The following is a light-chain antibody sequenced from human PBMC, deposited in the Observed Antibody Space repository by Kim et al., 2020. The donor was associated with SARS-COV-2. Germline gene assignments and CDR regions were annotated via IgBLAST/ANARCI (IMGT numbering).Light chain of an antibody. CDR1: QSVSSN. V-gene: IGKV3-15*01. Sequence: SPGERATLSCRASQSVSSNLAWYQQKPGQAPRLLIYGASTRATGIPARFSGSGSGTEFTLPISSLQSEDFAVYYCQQYNNRPPRTFGQGTKVEIK. J-gene: IGKJ1*01. CDR3: QQYNNRPPRT. CDR2: GAS.